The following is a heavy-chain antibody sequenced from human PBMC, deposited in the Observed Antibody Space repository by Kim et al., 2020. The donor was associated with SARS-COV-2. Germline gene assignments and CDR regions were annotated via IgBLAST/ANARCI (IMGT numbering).Heavy chain of an antibody. V-gene: IGHV4-59*01. CDR2: IYYSGST. Sequence: SETLSLTCTVSGGSISSYYWSWIRQPPGKGLEWIGYIYYSGSTNYNPSLKSRVTISVDTSKNQFSLKLSSVTAADTAVYYCARDRMVRGDRKGYYYYYGMDVWGQGTTVTVSS. J-gene: IGHJ6*02. CDR1: GGSISSYY. CDR3: ARDRMVRGDRKGYYYYYGMDV. D-gene: IGHD3-10*01.